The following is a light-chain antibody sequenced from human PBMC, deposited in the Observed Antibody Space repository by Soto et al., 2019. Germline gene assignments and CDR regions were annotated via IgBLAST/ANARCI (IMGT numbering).Light chain of an antibody. J-gene: IGLJ3*02. V-gene: IGLV2-23*01. CDR2: EGI. Sequence: QSALTQPASVSGSPGQSITISCTGTTSNIGTYKLVSWFQLHPGEAPKLIIYEGIKRPAGISDRFSGSKTGSTASLTISGLQTEDEDDYFCCSYGGSNTFWAFGGGTKLTVL. CDR3: CSYGGSNTFWA. CDR1: TSNIGTYKL.